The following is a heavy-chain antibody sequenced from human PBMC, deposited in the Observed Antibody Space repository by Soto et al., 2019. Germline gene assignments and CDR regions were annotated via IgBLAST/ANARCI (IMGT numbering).Heavy chain of an antibody. J-gene: IGHJ4*02. CDR1: GGSISSSNW. V-gene: IGHV4-4*02. CDR3: ARVRITFGGVIANYFDY. CDR2: IYHSGST. Sequence: SETLSLTCAVSGGSISSSNWWSWVRQPPGKGLEWIGEIYHSGSTNYNPSLKSRVTISVDKSKNQFSLKLSSVTAADTAVYYCARVRITFGGVIANYFDYWGQGTLVT. D-gene: IGHD3-16*02.